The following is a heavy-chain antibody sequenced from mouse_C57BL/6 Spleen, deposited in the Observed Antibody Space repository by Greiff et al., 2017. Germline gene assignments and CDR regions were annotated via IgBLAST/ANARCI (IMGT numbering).Heavy chain of an antibody. Sequence: VQLQQSGPELVKPGASVKISCKASGYSFTGYYMNWVKQSPEKSLEWIGEINPSTGGTTYNQKFKDKATLTVDKSSSTAYMQLKSLTSEDSAVYYCTGGYNNLFDYWGQGTTLTVSS. J-gene: IGHJ2*01. CDR3: TGGYNNLFDY. V-gene: IGHV1-42*01. D-gene: IGHD1-3*01. CDR2: INPSTGGT. CDR1: GYSFTGYY.